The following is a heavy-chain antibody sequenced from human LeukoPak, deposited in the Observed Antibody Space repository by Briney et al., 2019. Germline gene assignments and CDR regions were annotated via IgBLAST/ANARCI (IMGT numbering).Heavy chain of an antibody. CDR2: VDPDSGGI. V-gene: IGHV1-2*02. D-gene: IGHD6-19*01. CDR1: GYTFTGYY. Sequence: ASVKVSCKASGYTFTGYYIHWMRQAPRQGLEWLGIVDPDSGGIVYAQKFQGRVTVTKDTSTSTAYMELSRLTSDDTAVYYCARVAGTGYFDYWGQGTPVTVSS. J-gene: IGHJ4*02. CDR3: ARVAGTGYFDY.